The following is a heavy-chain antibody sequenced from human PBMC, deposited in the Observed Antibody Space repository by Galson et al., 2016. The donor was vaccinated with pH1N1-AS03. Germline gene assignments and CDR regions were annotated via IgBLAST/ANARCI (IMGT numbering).Heavy chain of an antibody. Sequence: SLRLSCAASGFSFSSYRMSWVRQAPGKGLEWVVDINQDGSEKYYVDSVKGRFTISRDNAKSSLFLQINSLRAEDTAVYYCARGRQWELPNALFDNWGQGALVTVSS. CDR1: GFSFSSYR. J-gene: IGHJ4*02. V-gene: IGHV3-7*01. CDR3: ARGRQWELPNALFDN. CDR2: INQDGSEK. D-gene: IGHD1-26*01.